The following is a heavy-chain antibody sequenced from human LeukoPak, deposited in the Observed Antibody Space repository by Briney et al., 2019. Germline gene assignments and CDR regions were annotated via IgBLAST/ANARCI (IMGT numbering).Heavy chain of an antibody. Sequence: SETLSLTCTVSGVSISSISYYWGSIRQPPGKGLGWIGSIYNSGNTYNNPSIKSLVTKTVNSSKNQYLRKLSSVTAAHTAVYYCAGTQNDYGSGSYSNRAFDIWGQGTMVTVSS. V-gene: IGHV4-39*06. CDR2: IYNSGNT. CDR3: AGTQNDYGSGSYSNRAFDI. CDR1: GVSISSISYY. D-gene: IGHD3-10*01. J-gene: IGHJ3*02.